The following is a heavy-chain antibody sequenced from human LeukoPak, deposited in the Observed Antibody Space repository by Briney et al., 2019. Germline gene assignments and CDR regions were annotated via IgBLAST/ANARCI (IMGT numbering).Heavy chain of an antibody. CDR3: AVGNPGDDY. V-gene: IGHV1-3*04. CDR2: INTGNGNT. CDR1: GYTFTGYA. J-gene: IGHJ4*02. Sequence: ASVKVSCKASGYTFTGYALHWVRQAPGQRLEWMGWINTGNGNTIYSQKFQGRVTIIRDTSASTAYMELSSLRSEDTAVNYCAVGNPGDDYWGQGTLVTVSS. D-gene: IGHD7-27*01.